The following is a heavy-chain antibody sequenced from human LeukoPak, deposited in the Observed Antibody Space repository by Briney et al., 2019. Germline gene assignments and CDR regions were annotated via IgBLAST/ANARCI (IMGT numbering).Heavy chain of an antibody. CDR1: GFTFDDYA. CDR3: ARDLRHYDILTGEVDY. D-gene: IGHD3-9*01. CDR2: ISWNSGSI. V-gene: IGHV3-9*01. Sequence: GGSLRLSCAASGFTFDDYAMHWVRQAPGKGLEWVSGISWNSGSIGYADSVKGRFTISRDNAKNSLYLQMNSLRAEDTAVYYCARDLRHYDILTGEVDYWGQGTLVTASS. J-gene: IGHJ4*02.